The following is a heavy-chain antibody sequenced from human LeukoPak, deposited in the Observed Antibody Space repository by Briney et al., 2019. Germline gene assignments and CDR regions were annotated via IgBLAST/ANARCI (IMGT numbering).Heavy chain of an antibody. Sequence: GGSLRLSCAASGFTFSSYEMNWVRQAPGKGLEWVANIKQDGSEKYYVDSVKGRFTISRDNAKNSLYLQMNSLRDEDTAVYYCASVQMGAISYYFDYWGQGTLVTVSS. CDR2: IKQDGSEK. CDR3: ASVQMGAISYYFDY. D-gene: IGHD1-26*01. V-gene: IGHV3-7*01. J-gene: IGHJ4*02. CDR1: GFTFSSYE.